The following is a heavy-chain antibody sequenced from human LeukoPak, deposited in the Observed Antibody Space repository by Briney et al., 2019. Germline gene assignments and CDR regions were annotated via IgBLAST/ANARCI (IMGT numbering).Heavy chain of an antibody. CDR3: ARVIAVAGTVNAFDI. CDR1: GGTFSSYA. V-gene: IGHV1-69*04. J-gene: IGHJ3*02. D-gene: IGHD6-19*01. Sequence: SVTVSFTASGGTFSSYAISWVRQAPGQGLEWMGRIIPILGIANYAQKFQGRVTITADKSTSTAYMELSSLRSEDTAVYYCARVIAVAGTVNAFDIWGQGTMVTVSS. CDR2: IIPILGIA.